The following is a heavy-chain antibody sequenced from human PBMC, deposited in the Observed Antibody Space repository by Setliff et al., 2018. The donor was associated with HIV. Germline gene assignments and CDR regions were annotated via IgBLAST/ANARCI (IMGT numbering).Heavy chain of an antibody. D-gene: IGHD3-22*01. CDR3: ARKDHYYDTRRGFFDI. V-gene: IGHV4-61*09. Sequence: PSETLSLTCTVSGGSFSRGTYYWSWIRQPAGKGLECIGHVSTSGSTDYNPSLNSRVTISVDASKNLFSLKLISVTAADTAVYYCARKDHYYDTRRGFFDIWGRGTLVT. CDR1: GGSFSRGTYY. J-gene: IGHJ3*02. CDR2: VSTSGST.